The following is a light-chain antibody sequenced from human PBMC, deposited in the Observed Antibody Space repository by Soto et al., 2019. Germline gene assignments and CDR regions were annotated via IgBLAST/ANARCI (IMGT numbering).Light chain of an antibody. CDR2: GAS. CDR1: ESISSHY. V-gene: IGKV3-20*01. Sequence: EVVLIQSPDTLSLSPGERATLSCRASESISSHYIAWYQHKPGQAPRLLIFGASTRATGIPDRFSGSWSGTDFTLTISRLEPEDFAMYYCQSFGDSPFTFGPGTKVDIK. CDR3: QSFGDSPFT. J-gene: IGKJ3*01.